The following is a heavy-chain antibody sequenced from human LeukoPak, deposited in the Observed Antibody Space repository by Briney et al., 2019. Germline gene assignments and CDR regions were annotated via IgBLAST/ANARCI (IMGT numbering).Heavy chain of an antibody. D-gene: IGHD6-19*01. J-gene: IGHJ4*02. CDR1: GYTFSSYD. Sequence: GGSLRLSCAASGYTFSSYDMNWIRQAPGKGLEWVSAISGSGGSTYYADSVKGRFTISRDNSKHTLYLQMNSLRAEDTAVYYCAKGLGYSSGWYNIDYWGQGTLVTVSS. CDR2: ISGSGGST. V-gene: IGHV3-23*01. CDR3: AKGLGYSSGWYNIDY.